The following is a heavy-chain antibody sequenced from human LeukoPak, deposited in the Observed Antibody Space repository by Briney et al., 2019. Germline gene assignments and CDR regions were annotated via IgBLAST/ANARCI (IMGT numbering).Heavy chain of an antibody. CDR2: ISWNSGSI. CDR3: AKDLYSGYDLVMLDY. V-gene: IGHV3-9*01. J-gene: IGHJ4*02. CDR1: GFTFDDYA. Sequence: SGGSLRLSCAVSGFTFDDYAMHWVRQAPGKGLEWVSGISWNSGSIGYADSVKGRFTISRDNAKNSLYLQMNSLRAEDTALYYCAKDLYSGYDLVMLDYWGQGTLVTVSS. D-gene: IGHD5-12*01.